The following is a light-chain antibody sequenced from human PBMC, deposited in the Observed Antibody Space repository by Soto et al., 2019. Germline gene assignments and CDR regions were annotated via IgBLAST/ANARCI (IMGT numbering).Light chain of an antibody. CDR2: ENN. Sequence: QPVLTQPPSVSEAPGQRVTIACTGSSSNIGAGYEAHWYQQVPGTAPKLLIYENNNRPSGVPDRFSGSKSGTSASLAITGLQPEDEAEYYCQSYDSSLSGYVFGTGTKLTVL. CDR1: SSNIGAGYE. CDR3: QSYDSSLSGYV. V-gene: IGLV1-40*01. J-gene: IGLJ1*01.